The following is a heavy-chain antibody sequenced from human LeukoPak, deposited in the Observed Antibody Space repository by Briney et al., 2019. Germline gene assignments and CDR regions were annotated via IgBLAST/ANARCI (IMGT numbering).Heavy chain of an antibody. Sequence: PSETLSLTCTVSGGPISSGSYYWGRIRQPPGKGLEWIGSMYYSGTTYYNPSLKSRVTVSVDTSKNQFSLQLTSVTAADTAVYYCARHRGSYYDSWGQGTLATVSS. CDR2: MYYSGTT. V-gene: IGHV4-39*01. CDR1: GGPISSGSYY. J-gene: IGHJ4*02. CDR3: ARHRGSYYDS. D-gene: IGHD3-16*01.